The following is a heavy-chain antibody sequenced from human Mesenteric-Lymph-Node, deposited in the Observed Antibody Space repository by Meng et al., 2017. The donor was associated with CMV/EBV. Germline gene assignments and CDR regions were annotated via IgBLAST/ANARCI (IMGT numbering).Heavy chain of an antibody. V-gene: IGHV3-9*01. J-gene: IGHJ3*02. Sequence: SLKISCAASGFTFDDYAMHWVRQVPGKGLEWVSGISWNSDIIGYADSVKGRFTISRDNAKNSLYLQMNSLRVEDTAFYYCAKDPKPIVGSNDAFDIWGQGTMVTVSS. CDR1: GFTFDDYA. D-gene: IGHD1-26*01. CDR2: ISWNSDII. CDR3: AKDPKPIVGSNDAFDI.